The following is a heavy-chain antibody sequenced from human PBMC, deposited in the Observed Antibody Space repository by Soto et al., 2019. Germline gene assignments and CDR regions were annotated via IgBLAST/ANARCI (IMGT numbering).Heavy chain of an antibody. CDR1: GGTFSSYA. CDR3: ARDQVVVAARSYYYYGMDV. CDR2: IIPIFGTA. V-gene: IGHV1-69*12. Sequence: QVQLVQSGAEVKKPGSSVKVSCKASGGTFSSYAISWVRQAPGQGLEWMGGIIPIFGTANYAQKFQGRVTIPADATKSAASXELSSLRSEDTAVYYCARDQVVVAARSYYYYGMDVWGQGTTVTGSS. D-gene: IGHD2-15*01. J-gene: IGHJ6*02.